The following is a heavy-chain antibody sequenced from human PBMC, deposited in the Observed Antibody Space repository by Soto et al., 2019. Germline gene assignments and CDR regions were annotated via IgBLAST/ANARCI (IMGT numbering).Heavy chain of an antibody. CDR1: GFSLSTTAMC. Sequence: GSGPTLVSPTQTLTLTCTFSGFSLSTTAMCVSWIRQPPGKALEWLARIDWDDDKRYNPSLKTRVTITKDTSKNQVVLTMTNMDPVDTATYYCAHRQLYNGAWNEGTFDYWGQGALVTVSS. CDR2: IDWDDDK. CDR3: AHRQLYNGAWNEGTFDY. V-gene: IGHV2-5*08. D-gene: IGHD1-1*01. J-gene: IGHJ4*02.